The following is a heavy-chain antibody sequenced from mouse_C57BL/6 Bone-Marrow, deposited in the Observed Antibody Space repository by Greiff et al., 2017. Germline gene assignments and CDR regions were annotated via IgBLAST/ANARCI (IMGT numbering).Heavy chain of an antibody. V-gene: IGHV1-19*01. D-gene: IGHD2-2*01. CDR3: ARRGYGLPYYFDY. J-gene: IGHJ2*01. Sequence: EVKLQQSGPVLVKPGASVKMSCKASGYTFTDYYMNWVKQSHGKSLEWIGVINPYNGGTSYNQKFKGKATLTVDKSSSTAYMELNSLTSEDSAVYYCARRGYGLPYYFDYWGQGTTLTVSS. CDR2: INPYNGGT. CDR1: GYTFTDYY.